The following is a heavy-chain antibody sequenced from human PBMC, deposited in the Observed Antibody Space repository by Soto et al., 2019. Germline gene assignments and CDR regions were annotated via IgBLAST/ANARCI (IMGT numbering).Heavy chain of an antibody. J-gene: IGHJ5*02. Sequence: SETLSLTCTVSGGSISSYYWSWIRQPPGKGLEWIGYMYYSGVTNYNPSLKSRVTISVDTSKNQFSLKLTSVTAADTAVYYCARGLGYCSSTNCYPWFDPLGQGTLVTVSS. D-gene: IGHD2-2*01. CDR1: GGSISSYY. V-gene: IGHV4-59*01. CDR2: MYYSGVT. CDR3: ARGLGYCSSTNCYPWFDP.